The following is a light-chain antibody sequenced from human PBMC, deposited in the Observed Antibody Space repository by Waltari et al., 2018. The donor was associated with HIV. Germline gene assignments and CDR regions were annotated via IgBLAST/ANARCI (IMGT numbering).Light chain of an antibody. CDR2: GKN. J-gene: IGLJ2*01. Sequence: SSELAQDPAVSVALGQTVRITCQGDNLRSYYASWYQQKPGQAPVLVIYGKNKRPSGIPGRFSGSSSGSTASLTISGAQAEDEADYYCNSRDTSGYHMVFGGGTKLTVL. CDR3: NSRDTSGYHMV. CDR1: NLRSYY. V-gene: IGLV3-19*01.